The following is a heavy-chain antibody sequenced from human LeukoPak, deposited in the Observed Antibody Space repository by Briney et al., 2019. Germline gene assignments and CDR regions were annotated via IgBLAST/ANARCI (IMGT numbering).Heavy chain of an antibody. V-gene: IGHV3-23*01. D-gene: IGHD6-19*01. J-gene: IGHJ4*02. CDR3: ARGGSGWWDYFDY. Sequence: GGSLRLSCAASRFTFSSYAMSWVRQAPGKGLEWVSSISGSGGSTYYADSVKGRFTISRDNSMNTLYLQMNSLRAEDTAVYYCARGGSGWWDYFDYWGQGTLVTVSS. CDR2: ISGSGGST. CDR1: RFTFSSYA.